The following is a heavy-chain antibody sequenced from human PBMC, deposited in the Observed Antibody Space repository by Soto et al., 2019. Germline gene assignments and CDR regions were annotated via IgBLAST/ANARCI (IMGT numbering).Heavy chain of an antibody. J-gene: IGHJ4*02. CDR2: INPSGGST. CDR1: GYTFTSYY. Sequence: ASVKVSCKASGYTFTSYYTHWVRQAPGQGLEWMGIINPSGGSTSYAQKFQGRVTMTRDTSTSTVYMELSSLRSEDTAVYYCARDSSTYTFDYGGQGTLVTVSS. V-gene: IGHV1-46*01. CDR3: ARDSSTYTFDY. D-gene: IGHD6-13*01.